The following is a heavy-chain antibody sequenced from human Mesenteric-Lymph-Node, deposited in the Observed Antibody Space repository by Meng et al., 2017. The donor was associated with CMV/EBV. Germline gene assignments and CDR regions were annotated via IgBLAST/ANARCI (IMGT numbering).Heavy chain of an antibody. Sequence: FSLSSHRVLGDGLRQPPGKALKWLAVIYWEVNKRYSPALKGRLTVTEDTSKNEVVFTLTNMDPVDTATDYCAHDPRGWYPHDWFDHWGPGTLVTVSS. J-gene: IGHJ5*02. D-gene: IGHD6-19*01. V-gene: IGHV2-5*02. CDR3: AHDPRGWYPHDWFDH. CDR1: FSLSSHRVL. CDR2: IYWEVNK.